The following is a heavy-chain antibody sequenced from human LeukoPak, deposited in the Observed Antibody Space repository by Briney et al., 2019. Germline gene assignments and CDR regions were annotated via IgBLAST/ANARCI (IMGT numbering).Heavy chain of an antibody. V-gene: IGHV3-23*01. J-gene: IGHJ5*02. CDR3: ANSSPASLVPAVIIWFDR. D-gene: IGHD2-2*02. CDR1: GFTFSSYA. Sequence: GGSLRLSCAASGFTFSSYAMSWVRQAPGKGLEWVSAISGSGGSTYYAGSVKGRFTISRDNSKNTLYLQMNSLRAEDTAVYYCANSSPASLVPAVIIWFDRWGQGTLVTVS. CDR2: ISGSGGST.